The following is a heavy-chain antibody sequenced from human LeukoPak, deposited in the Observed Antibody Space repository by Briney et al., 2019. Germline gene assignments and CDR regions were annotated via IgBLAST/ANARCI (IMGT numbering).Heavy chain of an antibody. J-gene: IGHJ3*02. CDR1: GFTFSSYA. CDR2: ISYDGSNK. D-gene: IGHD2-2*01. V-gene: IGHV3-30*14. Sequence: PGGSLRLSCAASGFTFSSYAMHWVRQAPGKGLEWVAVISYDGSNKYYADSVKGRFTISRDNSKNTLYLQMNSLRAEDTAVYYCASSTQLGYCSSTSCPGDAFDIWGQGTMVTVSS. CDR3: ASSTQLGYCSSTSCPGDAFDI.